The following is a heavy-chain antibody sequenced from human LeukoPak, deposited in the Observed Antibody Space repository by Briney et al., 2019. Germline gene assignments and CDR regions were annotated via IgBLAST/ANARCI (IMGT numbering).Heavy chain of an antibody. D-gene: IGHD5-18*01. CDR1: GYTFTSYY. J-gene: IGHJ4*02. Sequence: ASVKVSCKASGYTFTSYYIHWVRQAAGQGLEWMGIMNPSGGTTSYAQKFRGRVIMTGDTSTTTVYMEMSNLSSEDTAVYYCARGDTAMGEFDYWGQGTLVTVSS. CDR3: ARGDTAMGEFDY. CDR2: MNPSGGTT. V-gene: IGHV1-46*01.